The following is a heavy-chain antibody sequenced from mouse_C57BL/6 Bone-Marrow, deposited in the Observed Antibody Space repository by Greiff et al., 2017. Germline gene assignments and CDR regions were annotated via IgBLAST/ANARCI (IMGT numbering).Heavy chain of an antibody. V-gene: IGHV1-19*01. Sequence: EVQLQQSGPVLVQPGASVKMSCKASGYTFTDYYMNWVKQSHGKSLEWIGVINPYNGGTSYNQKFKGKATLTVDKSSSTAYMELNSLTSEDSAVYYCAREGYGSLYAMDYWGQGTSVTVSS. CDR2: INPYNGGT. J-gene: IGHJ4*01. D-gene: IGHD1-1*01. CDR1: GYTFTDYY. CDR3: AREGYGSLYAMDY.